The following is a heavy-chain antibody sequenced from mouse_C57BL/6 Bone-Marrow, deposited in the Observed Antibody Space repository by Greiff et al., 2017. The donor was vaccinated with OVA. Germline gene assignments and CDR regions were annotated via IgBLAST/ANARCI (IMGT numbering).Heavy chain of an antibody. CDR2: INPNNGGT. V-gene: IGHV1-18*01. D-gene: IGHD2-3*01. J-gene: IGHJ3*01. CDR3: ARGGLLPWFAY. Sequence: VQLQQSGPELVKPGASVKIPCKASGYTFTDYNMDWVKQSHGKSLEWIGDINPNNGGTIDNQKFKGKATLTVDKSSSTAYMELRSLTSEDTAVYYCARGGLLPWFAYWGQGTLVTVSA. CDR1: GYTFTDYN.